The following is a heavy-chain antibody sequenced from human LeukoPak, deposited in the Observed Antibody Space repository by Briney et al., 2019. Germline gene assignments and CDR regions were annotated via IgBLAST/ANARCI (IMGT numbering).Heavy chain of an antibody. J-gene: IGHJ4*02. V-gene: IGHV1-58*02. CDR1: GFTFTSSA. CDR2: IVVGSGNT. CDR3: AVTGYSGDPYYFDY. D-gene: IGHD5-12*01. Sequence: SVKVPCKASGFTFTSSAMQWVRQARGQRLEWIGWIVVGSGNTNYAQKFQERVTITRYMSTSTAYMELSSLRSEYTAVYYCAVTGYSGDPYYFDYWGQGTLVTVSS.